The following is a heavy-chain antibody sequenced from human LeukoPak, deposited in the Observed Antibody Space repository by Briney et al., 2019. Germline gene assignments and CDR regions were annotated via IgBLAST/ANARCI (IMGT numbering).Heavy chain of an antibody. CDR2: VYSSGRT. Sequence: SETLSLTCTVSGGSIRSSSYYWGWIRQPPGKGLEWIGSVYSSGRTYYNPSLTSRVTVSADTSKNQFSLKLSSVTAADTAVYYCARRVYYYGSGSYSYYFDYWGQGTLVTVSS. D-gene: IGHD3-10*01. J-gene: IGHJ4*02. CDR3: ARRVYYYGSGSYSYYFDY. V-gene: IGHV4-39*01. CDR1: GGSIRSSSYY.